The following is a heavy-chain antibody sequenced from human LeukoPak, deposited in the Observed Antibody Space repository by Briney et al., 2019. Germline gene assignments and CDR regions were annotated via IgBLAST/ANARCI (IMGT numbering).Heavy chain of an antibody. CDR1: GFTFSSYA. CDR3: AKDGRIAAPAYYFDY. CDR2: ISYDGSNK. Sequence: GGSLRLSCAASGFTFSSYAMHWVRQAPGKGLEWVAVISYDGSNKYYADSVKGRFTISRDNSKNTLYLQMNSLRAEDTAVYYCAKDGRIAAPAYYFDYWGQGTLVTVSS. J-gene: IGHJ4*02. V-gene: IGHV3-30-3*01. D-gene: IGHD6-6*01.